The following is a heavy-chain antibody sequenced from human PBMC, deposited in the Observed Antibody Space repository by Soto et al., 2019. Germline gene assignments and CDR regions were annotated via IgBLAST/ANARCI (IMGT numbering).Heavy chain of an antibody. V-gene: IGHV1-69*02. Sequence: VASVKVSCKASGGTFSSYTISWVRQAPGQGLEWMGRIIPILGIANYAQKFQGRVTITADKSTSTAYMELSSLRSEDTAVYYCATGGSPQNSYYYGMDVWGQGTTVTVSS. J-gene: IGHJ6*02. CDR2: IIPILGIA. D-gene: IGHD3-16*01. CDR1: GGTFSSYT. CDR3: ATGGSPQNSYYYGMDV.